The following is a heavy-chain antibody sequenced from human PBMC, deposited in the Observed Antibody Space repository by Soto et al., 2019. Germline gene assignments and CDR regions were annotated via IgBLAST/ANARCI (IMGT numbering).Heavy chain of an antibody. V-gene: IGHV3-23*01. CDR3: GFYTGYYYYYMDV. CDR1: GFSFSNYA. CDR2: ISGSGGGT. J-gene: IGHJ6*03. D-gene: IGHD3-16*01. Sequence: GGSLRLSCAASGFSFSNYAMSWVRQAPGKGLEWVSSISGSGGGTYYADSVKGRFTISRDNSKDTLYLQMNSLRVEDTAVYYCGFYTGYYYYYMDVWGKGTTVTVSS.